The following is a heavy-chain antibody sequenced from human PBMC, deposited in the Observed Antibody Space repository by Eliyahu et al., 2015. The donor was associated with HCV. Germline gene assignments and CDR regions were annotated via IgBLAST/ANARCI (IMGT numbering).Heavy chain of an antibody. Sequence: EVQLVESGGGLVKPGGSLRLSCAASGFTFSKAWMGWXRXAPGKGLGWIGRIKSKNDGGTTDYAAPVKGRFTISRDDSKSTLYLQMNSLKTEDTAVYYCTTGAPGGFDYYLDVWGQGTTVTVSS. J-gene: IGHJ6*03. CDR3: TTGAPGGFDYYLDV. CDR1: GFTFSKAW. V-gene: IGHV3-15*01. CDR2: IKSKNDGGTT. D-gene: IGHD3-10*01.